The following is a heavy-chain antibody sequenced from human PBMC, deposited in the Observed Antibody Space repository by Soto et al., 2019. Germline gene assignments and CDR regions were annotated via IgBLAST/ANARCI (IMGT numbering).Heavy chain of an antibody. J-gene: IGHJ5*02. V-gene: IGHV4-30-2*01. Sequence: QLQLQESGSGLVRPSQTLSLTCAVSGGSISSGGYSWNWIRQPPGKGLEWIWYIYHSGSTLYNPSLKSRVTISVDKAKVQFSLKLSSVTAADTAVYYCARDQLEGNWFDPWGQGTLVTVSS. CDR1: GGSISSGGYS. CDR3: ARDQLEGNWFDP. D-gene: IGHD1-1*01. CDR2: IYHSGST.